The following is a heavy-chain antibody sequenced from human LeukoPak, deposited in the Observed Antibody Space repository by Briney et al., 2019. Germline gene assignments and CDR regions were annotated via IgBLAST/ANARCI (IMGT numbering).Heavy chain of an antibody. D-gene: IGHD2/OR15-2a*01. CDR3: STLLSTNYLDH. V-gene: IGHV1-24*01. CDR2: FDPEDGKR. Sequence: ASVTVSFKVSGYTLTDLSMHWVRQAPGKGLEWMGGFDPEDGKRIFAEKFQGRVTMTEDTSTDTAYMELSSLTSEDTAVYYCSTLLSTNYLDHWGQGTLVTVSS. J-gene: IGHJ4*02. CDR1: GYTLTDLS.